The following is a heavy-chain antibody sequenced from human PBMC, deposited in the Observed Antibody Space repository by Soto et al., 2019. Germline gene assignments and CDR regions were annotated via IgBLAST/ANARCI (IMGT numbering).Heavy chain of an antibody. CDR2: LNHSGSP. Sequence: SETLSLTCAVYGGSFSGYYWSWIRQPPGKGLEWSGELNHSGSPNYTPSLTSRVTTSVDTSKSQFSLKLSSVTAADTAVYYCGIAAAGIHYYMDVWGKGTTVTVSS. J-gene: IGHJ6*03. D-gene: IGHD6-13*01. CDR1: GGSFSGYY. CDR3: GIAAAGIHYYMDV. V-gene: IGHV4-34*01.